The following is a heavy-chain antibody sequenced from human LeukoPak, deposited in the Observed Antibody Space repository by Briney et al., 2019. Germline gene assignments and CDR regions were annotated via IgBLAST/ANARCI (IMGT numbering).Heavy chain of an antibody. Sequence: GASVKVSCKASGYTFTSYGISWVRQAPGQGLEWMGWISAYNGNTNYAQKLQGRVTMTTDTSTSTAYMELRSLRSDDTAVYYCARIVGAFGGGPGNWFDPWGQGTLVTVSS. J-gene: IGHJ5*02. CDR2: ISAYNGNT. CDR1: GYTFTSYG. D-gene: IGHD1-26*01. CDR3: ARIVGAFGGGPGNWFDP. V-gene: IGHV1-18*01.